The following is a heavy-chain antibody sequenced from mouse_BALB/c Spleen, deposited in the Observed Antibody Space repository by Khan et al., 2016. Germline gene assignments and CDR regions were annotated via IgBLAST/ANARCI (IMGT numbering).Heavy chain of an antibody. CDR2: IWGDGST. CDR3: ARVWGDY. CDR1: GFSLTGYC. J-gene: IGHJ4*01. Sequence: VQLKQSGPGLVAPSQSLSITCTVSGFSLTGYCVNWVRQPPGKGLEWLGMIWGDGSTDYNSALKSRLSISKDNSKSQVFLKMNSLQTDDTARYYCARVWGDYWGQGTSVTVSS. V-gene: IGHV2-6-7*01. D-gene: IGHD1-1*02.